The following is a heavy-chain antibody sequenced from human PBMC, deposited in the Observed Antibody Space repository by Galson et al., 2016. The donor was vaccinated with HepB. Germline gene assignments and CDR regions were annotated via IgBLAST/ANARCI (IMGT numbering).Heavy chain of an antibody. Sequence: SLRLSCAASGFRVSGNYMNWVRQAPGKGLEWVSIIYSGGRTYYADSVKGRFTISRDNAKNSLYLQMNSLRAEDTAVYYCARDLLNLAAPDYWGQGTLVTVSS. CDR3: ARDLLNLAAPDY. V-gene: IGHV3-53*01. D-gene: IGHD6-13*01. CDR2: IYSGGRT. CDR1: GFRVSGNY. J-gene: IGHJ4*02.